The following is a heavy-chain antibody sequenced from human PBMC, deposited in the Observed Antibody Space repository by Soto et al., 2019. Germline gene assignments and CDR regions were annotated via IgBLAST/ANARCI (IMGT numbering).Heavy chain of an antibody. Sequence: LSRTCSFSGFSIYSGYCYWSKIHQSPGKGLEWIGYIYYSGSTYYNPSLKSRSTISIDTSKNQFFLDVDSVTAADTAVYYCARLQTGYEAFAFWGQGTQVTGSS. J-gene: IGHJ4*02. CDR3: ARLQTGYEAFAF. CDR2: IYYSGST. D-gene: IGHD3-9*01. V-gene: IGHV4-30-4*01. CDR1: GFSIYSGYCY.